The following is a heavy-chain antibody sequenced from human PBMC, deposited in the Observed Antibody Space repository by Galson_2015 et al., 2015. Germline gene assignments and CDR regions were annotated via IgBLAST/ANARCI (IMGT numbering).Heavy chain of an antibody. V-gene: IGHV3-49*04. CDR2: IRSKAYGGTT. CDR1: GFTFGDYA. D-gene: IGHD3-3*01. CDR3: TGRYGVVIPTYFDY. Sequence: SLRLSCAASGFTFGDYAMSWVRQAPGKGLEWVGFIRSKAYGGTTEYAASVKGRFTISRDDSKSIAYLQMTSLKTEDTAVYYCTGRYGVVIPTYFDYWGQGTLVTVSS. J-gene: IGHJ4*02.